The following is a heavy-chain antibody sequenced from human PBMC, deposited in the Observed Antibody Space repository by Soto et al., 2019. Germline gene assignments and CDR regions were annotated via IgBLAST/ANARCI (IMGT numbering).Heavy chain of an antibody. J-gene: IGHJ4*02. CDR3: ARGNSGEMFH. Sequence: SETLSLTCSVSGGSVTHGRSSWNWIRQSPGKGLEWIAYIYHSGSTYYNPSLRSRVTISVDRSENQVSLKLTSVPAADTAVYFWARGNSGEMFHWGPGTPVT. V-gene: IGHV4-30-2*06. D-gene: IGHD3-16*01. CDR2: IYHSGST. CDR1: GGSVTHGRSS.